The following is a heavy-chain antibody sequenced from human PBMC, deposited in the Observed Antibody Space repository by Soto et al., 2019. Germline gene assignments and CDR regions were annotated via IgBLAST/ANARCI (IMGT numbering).Heavy chain of an antibody. CDR3: AKKGGSYYRKLGDDAFDI. V-gene: IGHV4-34*01. CDR2: INHSGST. Sequence: SQTLSLTCAVYGGSFSGYYWSWIRQPPGKGLEWIGEINHSGSTNYNPSLKSRVTISVDTSKNQFSLKLSSVTAADTAVYYCAKKGGSYYRKLGDDAFDIWGQGTMVTVSS. CDR1: GGSFSGYY. D-gene: IGHD1-26*01. J-gene: IGHJ3*02.